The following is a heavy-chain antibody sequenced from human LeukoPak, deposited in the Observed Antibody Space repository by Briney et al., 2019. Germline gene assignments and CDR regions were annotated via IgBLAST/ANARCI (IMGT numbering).Heavy chain of an antibody. J-gene: IGHJ3*02. CDR2: IYYSGST. D-gene: IGHD3-10*01. V-gene: IGHV4-59*01. CDR1: GGSINSYY. Sequence: PSETLSLTCTVSGGSINSYYWSWIRQPPGKGLEWIGYIYYSGSTNYNPSLKSRVTISVDTSKNQSSLKLSSVTAADTAVYYCARSDGYGLVGIWGQGTMVTVSS. CDR3: ARSDGYGLVGI.